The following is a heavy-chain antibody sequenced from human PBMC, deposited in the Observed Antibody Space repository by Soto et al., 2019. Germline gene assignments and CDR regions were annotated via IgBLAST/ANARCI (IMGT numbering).Heavy chain of an antibody. D-gene: IGHD6-19*01. CDR2: ISSGSNYI. CDR1: GFTFSSYT. V-gene: IGHV3-21*01. CDR3: ARAYHSSGFDY. J-gene: IGHJ4*02. Sequence: PGGSLRLSCAASGFTFSSYTMNWVRQTPGKGLEWVSSISSGSNYIYYADSVKGRFTISRDNAKNSLYLQMNSLRAEDTAVYYCARAYHSSGFDYWGQGPLVTVS.